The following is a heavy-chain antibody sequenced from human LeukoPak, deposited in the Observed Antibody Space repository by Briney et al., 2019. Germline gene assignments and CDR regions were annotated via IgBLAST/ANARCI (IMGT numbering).Heavy chain of an antibody. CDR2: ISSSSSTI. J-gene: IGHJ4*02. Sequence: PGGSLRLSCAASGFTFSSYAMSWVHQAPGKGLEWVSYISSSSSTIYYADSVKGRFTISRDNAKNSLYLQMNSLRAEDTAVYYCARGRNYYDSSGYYHRVYFDYWGQGTLVTVSS. CDR1: GFTFSSYA. CDR3: ARGRNYYDSSGYYHRVYFDY. D-gene: IGHD3-22*01. V-gene: IGHV3-48*04.